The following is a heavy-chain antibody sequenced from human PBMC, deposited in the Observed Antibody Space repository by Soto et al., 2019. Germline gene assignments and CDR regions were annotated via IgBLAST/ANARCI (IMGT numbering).Heavy chain of an antibody. J-gene: IGHJ6*02. V-gene: IGHV3-30*18. D-gene: IGHD3-22*01. CDR1: GFTFSSYG. Sequence: PGGSLRLSCAASGFTFSSYGMHWVRQAAGKGLGWVAVISYDGSNKYYADSVKGRFTISRDNSKNTLYLQMNSLRAEDTAVYYCAKDLTYYYDSSGPSGGMDVWGQGTTVTVSS. CDR3: AKDLTYYYDSSGPSGGMDV. CDR2: ISYDGSNK.